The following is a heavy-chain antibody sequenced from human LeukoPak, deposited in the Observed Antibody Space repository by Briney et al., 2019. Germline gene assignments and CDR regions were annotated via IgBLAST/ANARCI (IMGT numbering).Heavy chain of an antibody. CDR2: MNPNSANR. V-gene: IGHV1-8*01. CDR1: EATFTNHD. D-gene: IGHD3-22*01. Sequence: GASVKVSCKTSEATFTNHDINWVRQVPGQGLEWMAWMNPNSANRGYAQKFQGRITLTRDTSINTVYMELNSLRSEDTAVYFCARGVDKSGYHYFYFDTWGQGTLVTVSS. J-gene: IGHJ5*02. CDR3: ARGVDKSGYHYFYFDT.